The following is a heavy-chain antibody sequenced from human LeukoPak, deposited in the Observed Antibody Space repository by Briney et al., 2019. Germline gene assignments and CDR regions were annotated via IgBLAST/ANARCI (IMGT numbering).Heavy chain of an antibody. V-gene: IGHV1-8*02. CDR3: AIRSAGIYYYDSSGLDY. D-gene: IGHD3-22*01. CDR1: GYTFTSYD. J-gene: IGHJ4*02. CDR2: MNPNSGNT. Sequence: ASVKVSCKASGYTFTSYDINWVRRATGQGLEWMGWMNPNSGNTGYAQKFQGRVTMTRNTSISTAYMELSSLRSEDTAVYYCAIRSAGIYYYDSSGLDYWGQGTLVTVSS.